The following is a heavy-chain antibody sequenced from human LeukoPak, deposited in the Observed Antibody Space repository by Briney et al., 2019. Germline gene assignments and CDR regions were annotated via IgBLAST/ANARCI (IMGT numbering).Heavy chain of an antibody. J-gene: IGHJ6*02. V-gene: IGHV3-33*01. CDR1: GFTFSSYG. CDR2: IWYDGSNK. D-gene: IGHD2-2*01. CDR3: ARVDCSSTSCETSYYYYYGMDV. Sequence: GRSLRLSCAASGFTFSSYGMHWVRQAPGKGLEWVAVIWYDGSNKYYADSVKGRFTIPRDNSKNTLYLQMNSLRAEDTAVYYCARVDCSSTSCETSYYYYYGMDVWGQGTTVTVSS.